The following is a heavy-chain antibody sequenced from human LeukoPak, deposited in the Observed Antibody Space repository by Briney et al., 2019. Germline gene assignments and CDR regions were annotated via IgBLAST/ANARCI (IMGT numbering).Heavy chain of an antibody. CDR1: GYSFTSYW. V-gene: IGHV5-51*01. Sequence: GESLKISCKGSGYSFTSYWIVWVRQMPGKGLEWMGIIYPGDSDTRYSPSFQGQVTISADKSISTAYLQWSSLKASDTAMYYCAVSLPGGVYGDYEAKWFDPWGQGTLVTVSS. CDR2: IYPGDSDT. J-gene: IGHJ5*02. CDR3: AVSLPGGVYGDYEAKWFDP. D-gene: IGHD4-17*01.